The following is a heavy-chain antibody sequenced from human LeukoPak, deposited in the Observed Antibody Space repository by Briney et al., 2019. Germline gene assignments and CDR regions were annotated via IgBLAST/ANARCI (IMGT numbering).Heavy chain of an antibody. CDR1: GYTFTGYY. J-gene: IGHJ5*02. CDR3: ARDNIVGADWFDP. Sequence: ASVKVSCKASGYTFTGYYMHWVRQAPGQGLEWMGWINPNSGGTNYAQKLQGRVTMTTDTSTSTAYMELRSLRSDDTAVYYCARDNIVGADWFDPWGQGTLVTVSS. D-gene: IGHD1-26*01. V-gene: IGHV1-2*02. CDR2: INPNSGGT.